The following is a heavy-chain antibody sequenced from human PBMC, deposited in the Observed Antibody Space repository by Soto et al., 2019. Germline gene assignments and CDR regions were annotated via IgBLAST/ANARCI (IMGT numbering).Heavy chain of an antibody. CDR1: GFTVSDS. CDR2: IHSDGST. V-gene: IGHV3-53*02. Sequence: EVQLVETGGGLIQPGGSLKLSCPVAGFTVSDSMSWVRQAPGKGLECVSFIHSDGSTHYTDSVRGRFTISRANSKNTLYLQMDRLRVDDTAVYFCARDASGPFDYWGQGTLVTVSS. D-gene: IGHD6-19*01. CDR3: ARDASGPFDY. J-gene: IGHJ4*02.